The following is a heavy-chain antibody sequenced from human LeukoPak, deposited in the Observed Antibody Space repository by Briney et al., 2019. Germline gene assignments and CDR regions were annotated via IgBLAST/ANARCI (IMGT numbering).Heavy chain of an antibody. CDR1: GFTFISFA. D-gene: IGHD6-19*01. CDR3: ARSGKSSGWSSPFDY. V-gene: IGHV3-33*08. Sequence: GGSLRLSCSASGFTFISFAMHWVRQAPGKGLEWAAVIWYDGSNKYYADSVKGRFTISRDNSKNTLYLQMNSLRAEDTAVYYCARSGKSSGWSSPFDYWGQGTLVTVSS. J-gene: IGHJ4*02. CDR2: IWYDGSNK.